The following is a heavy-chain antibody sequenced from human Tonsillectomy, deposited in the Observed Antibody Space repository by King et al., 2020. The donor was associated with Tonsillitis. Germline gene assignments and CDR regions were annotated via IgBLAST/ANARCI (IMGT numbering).Heavy chain of an antibody. CDR1: GFTFSSYA. J-gene: IGHJ5*02. D-gene: IGHD1-14*01. CDR2: ISYDGSNK. V-gene: IGHV3-30*04. Sequence: VQLVESGGGVVQPGRSLRLSCAASGFTFSSYAMHWVRQAPGKGLEWVAVISYDGSNKYYADSVKGRFTISRDNSKNTLYLQMNSLRAEDTAVYYCAREPEGLDKVGIRPVAWGQGTLVTVSS. CDR3: AREPEGLDKVGIRPVA.